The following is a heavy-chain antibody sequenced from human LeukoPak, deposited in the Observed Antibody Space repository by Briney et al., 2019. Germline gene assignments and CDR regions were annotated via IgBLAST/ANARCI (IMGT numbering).Heavy chain of an antibody. J-gene: IGHJ4*02. CDR3: AGLVGRYSSGLYYYYFDY. CDR1: GDSINSLDL. Sequence: SGTLSLTCTVSGDSINSLDLWSWVRPPPGKGLEWIGEMYLSGTTHSNPSVKSRVTISIDKSKNQFFLNLSSVTAADTAVYYCAGLVGRYSSGLYYYYFDYWGQGTLVTVSS. D-gene: IGHD3-22*01. CDR2: MYLSGTT. V-gene: IGHV4-4*02.